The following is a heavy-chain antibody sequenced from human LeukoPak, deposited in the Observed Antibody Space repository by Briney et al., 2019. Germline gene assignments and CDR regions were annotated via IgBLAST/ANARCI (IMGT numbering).Heavy chain of an antibody. CDR3: ARAYDSSETPLDY. CDR2: IYPGDSDT. J-gene: IGHJ4*02. CDR1: GYSFTTYW. Sequence: GESLKISCKGSGYSFTTYWIGWVRQMPGRGLEWMGIIYPGDSDTRYSPSFQGQVSISADKSISTAYLQWSSLKASDTAMYYCARAYDSSETPLDYWGQGTLVTVSP. D-gene: IGHD3-22*01. V-gene: IGHV5-51*01.